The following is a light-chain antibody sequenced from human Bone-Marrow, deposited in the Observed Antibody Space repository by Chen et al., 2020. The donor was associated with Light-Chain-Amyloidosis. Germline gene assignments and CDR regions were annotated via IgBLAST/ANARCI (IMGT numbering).Light chain of an antibody. V-gene: IGKV1-5*03. CDR3: HQYKSFPWT. CDR2: QAS. Sequence: DIQMTQSPSTLSASVGDRVTITCRASHTSSAWLAWYQQKPGKAPKVLIYQASSLERGVPSRFSGSGSGTEFTLTISSLQPDDFATYCCHQYKSFPWTFGQGTKVEMK. J-gene: IGKJ1*01. CDR1: HTSSAW.